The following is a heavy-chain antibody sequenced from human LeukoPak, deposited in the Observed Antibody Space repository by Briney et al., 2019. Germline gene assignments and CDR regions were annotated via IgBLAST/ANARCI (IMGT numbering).Heavy chain of an antibody. D-gene: IGHD5-24*01. CDR2: IYPGDSDA. CDR1: GYSFTSYW. V-gene: IGHV5-51*01. CDR3: ARRPVEMATIAAAFDI. Sequence: GESLKISCKGSGYSFTSYWIGWVRQMPGKGLEWMGIIYPGDSDARYSPSFQGQVTTSADKSISTAYLQWSSLKASDTAMYYCARRPVEMATIAAAFDIWGQGTMVTVSS. J-gene: IGHJ3*02.